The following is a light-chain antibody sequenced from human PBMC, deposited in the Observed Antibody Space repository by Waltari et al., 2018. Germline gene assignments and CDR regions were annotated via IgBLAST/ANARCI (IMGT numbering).Light chain of an antibody. V-gene: IGKV3-20*01. J-gene: IGKJ4*01. CDR1: RPLPTTQ. CDR2: GAA. CDR3: QQYDSSPRT. Sequence: ETVLTQSPGTLSLSPGEGVTLPCKASRPLPTTQLAWYQQSHGQAPRLLVDGAANRAPDSPDRCSGSGSGTDFTLSSSRREPEDAAVDHCQQYDSSPRTFGGGTKVDIK.